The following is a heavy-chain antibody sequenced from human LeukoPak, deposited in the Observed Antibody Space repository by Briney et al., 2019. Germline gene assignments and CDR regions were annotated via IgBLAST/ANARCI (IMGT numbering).Heavy chain of an antibody. D-gene: IGHD6-13*01. Sequence: ASVKVSCKASGYTFTSYGISWVRQAPGQGLEWMGWISAYNGNTNYAQKLQGRVTMTTDTSTSTAYMELRSLRSEDTAVYYCARAAEYSSSWYDFQHWGQGTLVTVSS. CDR1: GYTFTSYG. CDR3: ARAAEYSSSWYDFQH. V-gene: IGHV1-18*01. CDR2: ISAYNGNT. J-gene: IGHJ1*01.